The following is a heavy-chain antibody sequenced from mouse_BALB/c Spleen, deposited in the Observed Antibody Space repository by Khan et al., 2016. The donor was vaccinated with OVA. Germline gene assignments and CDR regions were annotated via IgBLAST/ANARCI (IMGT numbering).Heavy chain of an antibody. V-gene: IGHV1S137*01. CDR1: GYTFTDFT. CDR3: TRGGGNRFAY. CDR2: ISTYYGDV. Sequence: QVQLKQSGAELVRPGVSVKISCKGSGYTFTDFTMHWVKQSHAKSLEWIGVISTYYGDVTCNQKFKGKATMTVDKSSSTAYMELARLTSEDSAIYYCTRGGGNRFAYWGQGTLVTVSA. J-gene: IGHJ3*01.